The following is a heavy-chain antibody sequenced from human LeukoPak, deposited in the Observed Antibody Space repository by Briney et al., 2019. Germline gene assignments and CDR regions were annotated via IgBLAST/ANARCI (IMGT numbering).Heavy chain of an antibody. J-gene: IGHJ4*02. CDR2: ISYDGGNT. Sequence: GGSLRLSCAASGFTFSSYAMHWVRQAPGKGLHWVAVISYDGGNTYYADSVKGRFTISRDNSKNTLYMQMKSLRAEDTAVYYCARVLVGVTMVRGVIITGLGYWGQGTLVTVSS. CDR3: ARVLVGVTMVRGVIITGLGY. D-gene: IGHD3-10*01. CDR1: GFTFSSYA. V-gene: IGHV3-30-3*01.